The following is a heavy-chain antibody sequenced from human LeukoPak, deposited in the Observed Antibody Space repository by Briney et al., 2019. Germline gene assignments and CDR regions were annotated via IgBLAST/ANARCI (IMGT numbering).Heavy chain of an antibody. D-gene: IGHD3-10*01. CDR3: ATDRGLTMIRGVIVD. Sequence: GGSLRLSCAASGFTFTNAWMTWVRQAPGKGLEWVGRIKSKGDGETTDYAEPVKGRFSVSRDDSEATMYLQMYGLEAEDTAVYYCATDRGLTMIRGVIVDWGQGALVTVSS. CDR2: IKSKGDGETT. V-gene: IGHV3-15*01. CDR1: GFTFTNAW. J-gene: IGHJ4*02.